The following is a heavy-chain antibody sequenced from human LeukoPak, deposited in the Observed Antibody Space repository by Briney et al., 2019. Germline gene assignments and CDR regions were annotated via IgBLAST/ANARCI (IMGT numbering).Heavy chain of an antibody. CDR1: GFTFDDYA. V-gene: IGHV3-9*01. CDR2: ISWNSGSI. Sequence: GGSLRLSCAASGFTFDDYAMHWVRQAPGKGLEWFSGISWNSGSIGYADSVKGRFTISRDNAKNSLYLQMNSLRAEDTALYYCAKDMQWELLEGGWEFDYWGQGTLVTVSS. J-gene: IGHJ4*02. CDR3: AKDMQWELLEGGWEFDY. D-gene: IGHD1-26*01.